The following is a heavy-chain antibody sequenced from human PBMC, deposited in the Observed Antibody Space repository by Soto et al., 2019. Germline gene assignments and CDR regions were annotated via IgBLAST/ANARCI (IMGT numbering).Heavy chain of an antibody. V-gene: IGHV1-18*01. Sequence: AASVKVSCKASGYTFTSYGISWVRQAPGQGLEWMGWISAYNGNTNYAQKLQGRVTMTTDTSTSTAYMELRSLRSDDTAVYYCARAVVVPAAIGSYYFDYWGQGTLVTVSS. J-gene: IGHJ4*02. CDR3: ARAVVVPAAIGSYYFDY. CDR1: GYTFTSYG. CDR2: ISAYNGNT. D-gene: IGHD2-2*01.